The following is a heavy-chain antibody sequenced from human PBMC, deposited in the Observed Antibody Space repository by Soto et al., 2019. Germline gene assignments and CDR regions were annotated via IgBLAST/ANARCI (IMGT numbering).Heavy chain of an antibody. Sequence: TLSLTCTVSGGSISSGGYYWSWIRQHPGKGLEWIGYIYYSGSTYYNPSLKSRVTISVDTSKNQFSLKLSSVTAADTAVYYCARSSTSADYFDYWGQGTLVTVSS. CDR2: IYYSGST. CDR1: GGSISSGGYY. V-gene: IGHV4-31*03. D-gene: IGHD2-2*01. J-gene: IGHJ4*02. CDR3: ARSSTSADYFDY.